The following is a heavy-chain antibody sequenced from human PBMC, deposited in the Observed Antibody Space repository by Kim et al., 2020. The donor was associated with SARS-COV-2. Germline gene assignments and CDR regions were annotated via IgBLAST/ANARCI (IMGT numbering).Heavy chain of an antibody. CDR1: GFSFSTYS. CDR2: IKEFVDNT. CDR3: ARHIGNDI. V-gene: IGHV3-23*01. Sequence: GGSLRLSCVASGFSFSTYSMSWVRQAPGKGLEWVASIKEFVDNTHSADSVQGRFTVSRDNAESTLYLQMSSLRVEDTAVYYCARHIGNDI. D-gene: IGHD2-21*01. J-gene: IGHJ3*02.